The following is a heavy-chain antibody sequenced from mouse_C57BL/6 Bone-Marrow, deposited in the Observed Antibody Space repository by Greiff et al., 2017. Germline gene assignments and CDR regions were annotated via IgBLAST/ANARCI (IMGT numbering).Heavy chain of an antibody. CDR2: IDPENGDT. J-gene: IGHJ2*01. Sequence: VQLQQSGAELVRPGASVKLSCTASGFNIKDDYMHWVKQRPEQGLEWIGWIDPENGDTEYASKFQGKATITADTSSNTAFLQLSSLTSKDTAVYYCASPIYYDYDLDFWCQGTTLTVSS. D-gene: IGHD2-4*01. CDR3: ASPIYYDYDLDF. CDR1: GFNIKDDY. V-gene: IGHV14-4*01.